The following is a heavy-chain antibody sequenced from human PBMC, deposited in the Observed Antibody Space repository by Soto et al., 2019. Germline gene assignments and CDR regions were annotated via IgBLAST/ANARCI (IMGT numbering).Heavy chain of an antibody. J-gene: IGHJ3*01. CDR2: IYYSGSK. Sequence: SETLSLTCTVSAGSINNTLYYWAWIRQPPGKGLEWIGTIYYSGSKYDRPSLRSRVTMSLDTSKNQFSLMLSSVTGAGTAVYYGARLHVYLWGSYRRALLGAFVFWAQGPMAPVSS. CDR3: ARLHVYLWGSYRRALLGAFVF. D-gene: IGHD3-16*01. V-gene: IGHV4-39*01. CDR1: AGSINNTLYY.